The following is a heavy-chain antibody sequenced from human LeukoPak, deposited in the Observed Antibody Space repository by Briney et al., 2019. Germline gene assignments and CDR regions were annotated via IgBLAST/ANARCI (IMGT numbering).Heavy chain of an antibody. D-gene: IGHD3-16*01. Sequence: SVKVSCKASGGTFSSYAISWVRQAPGQGLEWMGGIIPIFGTANYAQKLQGRVTMTTDTSTSTAYMGLRSLRSDDTAVYYCARAAWGPKISFDYWGQGTLVTVSS. CDR2: IIPIFGTA. CDR1: GGTFSSYA. J-gene: IGHJ4*02. V-gene: IGHV1-69*05. CDR3: ARAAWGPKISFDY.